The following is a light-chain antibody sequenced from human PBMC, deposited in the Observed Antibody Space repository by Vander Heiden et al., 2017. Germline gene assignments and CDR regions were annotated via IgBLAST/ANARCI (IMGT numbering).Light chain of an antibody. CDR1: QSVSSSY. J-gene: IGKJ1*01. V-gene: IGKV3-20*01. CDR3: QHYCSSPPWT. CDR2: GAS. Sequence: EIVLTQSPGTLSLSPGERATLSCRASQSVSSSYLAWYQQKPGQAPRLLIYGASSRATGTPDRFSGTGSGTDFTLTIRRLEPEDFAVYYCQHYCSSPPWTFGQGTKVEIK.